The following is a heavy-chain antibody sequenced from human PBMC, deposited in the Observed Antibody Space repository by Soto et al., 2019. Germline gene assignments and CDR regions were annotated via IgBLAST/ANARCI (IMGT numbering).Heavy chain of an antibody. Sequence: EVQLLESGGGLVQPGGSLRLSCAASGFTFSSYAMSWVRQAPGKGLEWVSAISGSGGTRYYADSVKGRFTISRDNSKNTLYLQMNSLRAEDTAVYYCAKNILGDGGYGGYWGREPWSPSPQ. CDR2: ISGSGGTR. CDR3: AKNILGDGGYGGY. V-gene: IGHV3-23*01. CDR1: GFTFSSYA. D-gene: IGHD5-12*01. J-gene: IGHJ4*02.